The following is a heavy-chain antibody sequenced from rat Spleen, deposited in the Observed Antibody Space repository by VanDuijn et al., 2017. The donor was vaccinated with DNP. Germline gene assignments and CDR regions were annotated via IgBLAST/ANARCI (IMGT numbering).Heavy chain of an antibody. CDR1: GFTVSNYG. CDR2: ISPSGGNT. J-gene: IGHJ3*01. Sequence: EVQLVGSGGGLVQPGRSLKLSCAASGFTVSNYGMHWIRQAPTRGLEWVASISPSGGNTFYRDSVRGLFTISRDNAKSTLYLQMDSLRSEDTASYYCVTGGYGEVWFAYWGQGTLVTVSS. V-gene: IGHV5-19*01. D-gene: IGHD1-7*01. CDR3: VTGGYGEVWFAY.